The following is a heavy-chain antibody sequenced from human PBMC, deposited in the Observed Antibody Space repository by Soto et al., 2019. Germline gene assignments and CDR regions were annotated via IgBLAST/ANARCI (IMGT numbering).Heavy chain of an antibody. CDR2: ISYDGSRK. V-gene: IGHV3-30*18. CDR3: AKDDESTSSMFYSNYSVDV. Sequence: QVQLVESGGGVVQPGRSLRLSCAAYGFTFSNYDIHWFRQAPGKGLEWVAVISYDGSRKDYADSVKRRFTISRENSKKTLYLQISSLGIEITAVYYCAKDDESTSSMFYSNYSVDVWGQGTTVSVSS. D-gene: IGHD1-26*01. J-gene: IGHJ6*02. CDR1: GFTFSNYD.